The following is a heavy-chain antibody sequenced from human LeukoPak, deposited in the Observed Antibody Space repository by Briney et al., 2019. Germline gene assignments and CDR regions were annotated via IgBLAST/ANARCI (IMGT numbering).Heavy chain of an antibody. V-gene: IGHV1-18*01. D-gene: IGHD6-13*01. CDR1: GYTFTSYG. Sequence: ASVKVSCKASGYTFTSYGISWVRQAPGQGLEWMGRISAYNGNTNYAQNLQGRVTMTTDASTNTAYMELRSLGSDDTAFYYCARDVAFYGSSWHNWFDPWGQGTLVTVSS. J-gene: IGHJ5*02. CDR2: ISAYNGNT. CDR3: ARDVAFYGSSWHNWFDP.